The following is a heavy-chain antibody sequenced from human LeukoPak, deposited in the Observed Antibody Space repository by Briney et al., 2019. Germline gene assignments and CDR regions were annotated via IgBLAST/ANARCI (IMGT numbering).Heavy chain of an antibody. CDR1: GGSISSYY. D-gene: IGHD3-10*01. J-gene: IGHJ4*02. Sequence: KPSETLSLTCTVSGGSISSYYWSWSRQPPGKGLEWIGYIYYSGSTNYNPSRKSRVTISVDKSKNQFSLKLSSVTAADTAVYYCARHERGGGDFDYWGQGTLVSVSS. CDR3: ARHERGGGDFDY. CDR2: IYYSGST. V-gene: IGHV4-59*08.